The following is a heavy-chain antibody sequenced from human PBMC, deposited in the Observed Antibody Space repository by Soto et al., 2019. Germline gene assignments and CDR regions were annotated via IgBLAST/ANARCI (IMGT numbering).Heavy chain of an antibody. Sequence: TLSLTCTFSGGSISSYYWSWIRQPAGKGLEWIGRIYTSGSTNYNPSLKSRVTMSVDTSKNQFSLKLSSVTAADTAVYYCARAKSPAAAGRFDPWGQGTLVTVSS. CDR1: GGSISSYY. CDR2: IYTSGST. J-gene: IGHJ5*02. V-gene: IGHV4-4*07. D-gene: IGHD6-13*01. CDR3: ARAKSPAAAGRFDP.